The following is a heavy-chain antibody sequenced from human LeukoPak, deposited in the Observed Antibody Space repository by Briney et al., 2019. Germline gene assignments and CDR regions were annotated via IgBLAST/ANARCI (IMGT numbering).Heavy chain of an antibody. CDR1: DYRFTSYW. CDR2: IYPGDSDT. D-gene: IGHD2-15*01. CDR3: GRGGYYSSGIFYYYFDY. V-gene: IGHV5-51*07. Sequence: PGEALKISCKGSDYRFTSYWIGGGHHIPGKRLEWMGIIYPGDSDTRYSPSFQGQVTISADKSISTAYLQWRSLKASDTASYYCGRGGYYSSGIFYYYFDYWGQGNLVTVSP. J-gene: IGHJ4*02.